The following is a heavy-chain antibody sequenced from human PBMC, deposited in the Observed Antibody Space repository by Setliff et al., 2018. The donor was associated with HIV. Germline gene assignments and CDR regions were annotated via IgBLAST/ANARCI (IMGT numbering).Heavy chain of an antibody. V-gene: IGHV4-39*01. CDR2: IYYSGST. D-gene: IGHD4-4*01. Sequence: PSETLSLTCTVSGDSVSNVGYYWGWIRQSPGKGLEWIGSIYYSGSTSYNPSLKSRVTISVHTSKNQFSLRLTSVAAADTASYYCVRASHMTPGNLLHSTGPYYSYDMDVWGRGTTVTV. J-gene: IGHJ6*03. CDR1: GDSVSNVGYY. CDR3: VRASHMTPGNLLHSTGPYYSYDMDV.